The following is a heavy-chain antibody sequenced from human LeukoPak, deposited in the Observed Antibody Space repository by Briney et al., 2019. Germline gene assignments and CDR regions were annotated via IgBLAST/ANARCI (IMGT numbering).Heavy chain of an antibody. V-gene: IGHV3-30*03. CDR3: ARGLYYYDSSGHSPFDY. D-gene: IGHD3-22*01. Sequence: GGSLRLSCAASGFTFSSYSMNWVRQAPGKGLEWVAVISYDGSNKYYADSVKGRFTISRDNSKNSLYLQMNSLRAEDTAVYYCARGLYYYDSSGHSPFDYWGQGTLVTVSS. CDR1: GFTFSSYS. CDR2: ISYDGSNK. J-gene: IGHJ4*02.